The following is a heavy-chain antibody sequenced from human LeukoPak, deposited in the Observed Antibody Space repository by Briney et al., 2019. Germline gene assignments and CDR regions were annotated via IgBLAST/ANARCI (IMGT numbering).Heavy chain of an antibody. Sequence: GGSLRLSCTPSGFTFGDYAMSWVRQAPGKGLEWVGFIRSKTYGGTTEYAASAKGRFTISRDDSKTISYLQMNSLKTEHTAVYYCSRSRGYSYGYSDYWGQGTLVTVSS. J-gene: IGHJ4*02. CDR3: SRSRGYSYGYSDY. D-gene: IGHD5-18*01. V-gene: IGHV3-49*04. CDR2: IRSKTYGGTT. CDR1: GFTFGDYA.